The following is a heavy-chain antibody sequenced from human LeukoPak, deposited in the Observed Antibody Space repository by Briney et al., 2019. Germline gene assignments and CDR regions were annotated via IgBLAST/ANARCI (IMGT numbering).Heavy chain of an antibody. D-gene: IGHD3-22*01. Sequence: SETLSLTCIVSGGSISGHFWSWIRRPPGKGLEWIGYIHYTGSTKYNPSLKSRLTISVDTSKNQFSLKLSSVTAADTAVYYCARDRRPYYYDSSGLNYFDYWGQGTLVTVSS. CDR1: GGSISGHF. J-gene: IGHJ4*02. V-gene: IGHV4-59*11. CDR3: ARDRRPYYYDSSGLNYFDY. CDR2: IHYTGST.